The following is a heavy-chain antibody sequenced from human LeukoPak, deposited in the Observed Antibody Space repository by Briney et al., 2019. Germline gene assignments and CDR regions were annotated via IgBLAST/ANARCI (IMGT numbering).Heavy chain of an antibody. CDR1: GGSFSGYY. Sequence: SETLSLSCAVYGGSFSGYYWSWIRHPPGKGLEWIGEINHSGSTNYNPSLKTRVTISVDTSKNQFSLKLSSVTAADTAVYYCARWSLDVWGKGTTVTISS. J-gene: IGHJ6*04. CDR3: ARWSLDV. CDR2: INHSGST. V-gene: IGHV4-34*01.